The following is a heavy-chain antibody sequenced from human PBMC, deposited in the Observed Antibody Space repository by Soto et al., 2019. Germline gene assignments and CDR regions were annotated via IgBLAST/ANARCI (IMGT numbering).Heavy chain of an antibody. CDR1: GGSISSGVYY. J-gene: IGHJ3*02. CDR2: IYHSGST. D-gene: IGHD5-12*01. V-gene: IGHV4-31*03. CDR3: ARGHGYNPLNAFDI. Sequence: QVQLQESGPGLVKPSQTLSLTCTVSGGSISSGVYYWTWIRQHPGKGLEWIAYIYHSGSTYYNPSLKSRVTISVDTSKNQFSLKLSSVTAADTAVYYCARGHGYNPLNAFDIWGQGTMVTVSS.